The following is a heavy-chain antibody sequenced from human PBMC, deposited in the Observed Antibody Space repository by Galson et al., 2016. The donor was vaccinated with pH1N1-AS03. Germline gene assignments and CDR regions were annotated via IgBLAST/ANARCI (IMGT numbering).Heavy chain of an antibody. CDR2: IDPSGGPT. V-gene: IGHV1-46*01. D-gene: IGHD3-16*02. Sequence: SVKVSCKASGYTLTRYYMHWVRQAPGQGLEWMGIIDPSGGPTTYAPKFQGRITITTDTSTSTVYMELVSLRSEDTAVCYCARRYYFDYWGQGTLVTVSS. CDR1: GYTLTRYY. CDR3: ARRYYFDY. J-gene: IGHJ4*02.